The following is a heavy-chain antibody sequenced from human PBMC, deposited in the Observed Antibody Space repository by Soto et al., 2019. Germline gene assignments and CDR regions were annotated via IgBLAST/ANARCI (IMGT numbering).Heavy chain of an antibody. CDR1: GYTFTGYY. Sequence: GASVKVSCKASGYTFTGYYMHWVRQAPGQGLEWMGWINPNSGGTNYAQKFQGRVTMTRDTSISTAYMELSRLRSGDTAVYYCAREGDCYGSGSLNYWGQGTLVTVSS. CDR3: AREGDCYGSGSLNY. V-gene: IGHV1-2*02. J-gene: IGHJ4*02. D-gene: IGHD3-10*01. CDR2: INPNSGGT.